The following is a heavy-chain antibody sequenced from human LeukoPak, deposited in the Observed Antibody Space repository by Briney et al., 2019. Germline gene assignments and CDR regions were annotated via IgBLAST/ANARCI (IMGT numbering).Heavy chain of an antibody. D-gene: IGHD2-2*01. CDR2: INPSGGST. CDR1: GYTFTSYY. Sequence: ASVTVSCTASGYTFTSYYMHWVRQAPGQGLEWMGIINPSGGSTSYAQKFQGRVTMTRDTSTSTVYMELSSLRSEDTAVYYCARDLQEVVVPGDYWGQGTLVTVSS. CDR3: ARDLQEVVVPGDY. J-gene: IGHJ4*02. V-gene: IGHV1-46*01.